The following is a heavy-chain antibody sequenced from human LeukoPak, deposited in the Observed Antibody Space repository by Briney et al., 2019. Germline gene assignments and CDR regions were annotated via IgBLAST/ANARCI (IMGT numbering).Heavy chain of an antibody. Sequence: SETLSLTCTVSGGSISSSSYYWGWIRQPPGKGLEWIGSIYHNGYTYYNPSLTSRVTISVDTPKSQFSLKLRSVTAADTAVFYCARDSSGYDGGEPYYFDSWGQGILVTVSS. CDR3: ARDSSGYDGGEPYYFDS. CDR1: GGSISSSSYY. J-gene: IGHJ4*02. D-gene: IGHD3-22*01. V-gene: IGHV4-39*07. CDR2: IYHNGYT.